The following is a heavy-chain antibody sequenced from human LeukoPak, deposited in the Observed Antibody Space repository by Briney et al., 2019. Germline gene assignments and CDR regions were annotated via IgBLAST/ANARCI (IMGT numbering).Heavy chain of an antibody. V-gene: IGHV3-30*02. CDR3: AKETPPYLEWSCLDY. Sequence: QPGGSLRLSCAASGFTFSTYGMHWVRQAPGKGLEWVAFIRYDGSNKYYADSVKGRFTISRDNSKNTLYLQMNSLRAEDTAIYYCAKETPPYLEWSCLDYWGQGTLVTVSP. CDR1: GFTFSTYG. CDR2: IRYDGSNK. D-gene: IGHD3-3*01. J-gene: IGHJ4*02.